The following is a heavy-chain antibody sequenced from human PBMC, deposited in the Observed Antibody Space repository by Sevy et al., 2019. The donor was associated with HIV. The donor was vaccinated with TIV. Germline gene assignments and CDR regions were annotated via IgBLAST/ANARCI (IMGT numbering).Heavy chain of an antibody. Sequence: ASVKVSCKASGYTFTGYYMHWVRQAPGQGLEWMGWINPNSGGTNYAQKLQGRVTMTRDTSISTAYMELSWLRSDDTAVYYCARDNFEVGAPLRWHALDIWGQGTMVTVSS. J-gene: IGHJ3*02. CDR2: INPNSGGT. CDR1: GYTFTGYY. CDR3: ARDNFEVGAPLRWHALDI. D-gene: IGHD1-26*01. V-gene: IGHV1-2*02.